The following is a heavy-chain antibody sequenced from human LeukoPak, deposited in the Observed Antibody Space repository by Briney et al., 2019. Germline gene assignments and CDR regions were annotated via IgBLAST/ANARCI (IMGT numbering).Heavy chain of an antibody. V-gene: IGHV3-7*01. CDR3: ARDTSSWVYSYGYYFYYYYMDV. J-gene: IGHJ6*03. CDR1: GFTFSSYW. Sequence: GGSLRLSCAASGFTFSSYWMSWVRQAPGKGLERVANIKQDGSEKYYVDSVKGRFTISRDNAKNSLYLQMNSLRAEDTAVYYCARDTSSWVYSYGYYFYYYYMDVWGKGTTVTVSS. D-gene: IGHD5-18*01. CDR2: IKQDGSEK.